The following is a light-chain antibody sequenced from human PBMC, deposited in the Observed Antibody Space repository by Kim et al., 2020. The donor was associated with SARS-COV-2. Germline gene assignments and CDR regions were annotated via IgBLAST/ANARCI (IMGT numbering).Light chain of an antibody. V-gene: IGKV1-39*01. CDR1: QNITNF. CDR3: QQSYLSPPT. J-gene: IGKJ2*01. Sequence: DIQMTQSPSSLSASVGDSVTIHCRASQNITNFLNWYQKKSGRAPELLVYAASSSSTRVPPRFTGSGSGTDFILTIDSLQPEDFATYYCQQSYLSPPTFGQGTKLEI. CDR2: AAS.